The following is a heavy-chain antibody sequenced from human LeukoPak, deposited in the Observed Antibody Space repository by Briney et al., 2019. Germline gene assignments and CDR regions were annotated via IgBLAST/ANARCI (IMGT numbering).Heavy chain of an antibody. J-gene: IGHJ4*02. Sequence: GGSLRLSCAASGFTFSDHYMDWVRQAPGKGLEWVARTRNKANSHTTEYAASVKDRFTISRDDSKNSLFLQMNSLKTEDTAGYYCARGADSGSYLLDYWGQGPLVTVPS. CDR2: TRNKANSHTT. CDR1: GFTFSDHY. D-gene: IGHD1-26*01. CDR3: ARGADSGSYLLDY. V-gene: IGHV3-72*01.